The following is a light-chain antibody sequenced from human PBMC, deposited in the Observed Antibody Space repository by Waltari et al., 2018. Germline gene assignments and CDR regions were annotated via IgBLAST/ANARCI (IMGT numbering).Light chain of an antibody. V-gene: IGKV4-1*01. CDR2: WAS. CDR1: QSVLHSSNNKNY. CDR3: QQYYDIPYT. J-gene: IGKJ2*01. Sequence: DIVMTQSPDSLAVSLGERGTINCKSSQSVLHSSNNKNYLAWHQQKPGQPPKLLIYWASTRESGVPDRFSGSGSGTDFTLTISSLQAEDVAVYYCQQYYDIPYTFGQGTKLEI.